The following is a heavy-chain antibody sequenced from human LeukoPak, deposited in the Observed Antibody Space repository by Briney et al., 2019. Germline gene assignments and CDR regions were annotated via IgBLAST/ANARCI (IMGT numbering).Heavy chain of an antibody. CDR3: ARGGYGPRLGN. Sequence: KPSETLSLTCAVYGASFSDNYWSWIRQFPEKGLEWIGEINNSGSTNYNPSLNSRVIMSVDVSKNQFSLRLSSVTAADTAVYYCARGGYGPRLGNWGQGTLVTVSS. V-gene: IGHV4-34*01. J-gene: IGHJ4*02. CDR1: GASFSDNY. D-gene: IGHD3-16*01. CDR2: INNSGST.